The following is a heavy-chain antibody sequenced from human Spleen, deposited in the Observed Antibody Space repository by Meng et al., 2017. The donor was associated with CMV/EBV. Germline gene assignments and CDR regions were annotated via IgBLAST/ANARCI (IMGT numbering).Heavy chain of an antibody. CDR3: ARDRADYAVDY. V-gene: IGHV4-59*01. Sequence: SETLSLTCTVSGGSISSYYRSWIRQPPGKGLEWIGYIYYSGSTNYNPSLKSRVTISVDTSKNQFSLKLSSVTAADTAVYYCARDRADYAVDYWGQGTLVTVSS. J-gene: IGHJ4*02. CDR2: IYYSGST. CDR1: GGSISSYY. D-gene: IGHD4-17*01.